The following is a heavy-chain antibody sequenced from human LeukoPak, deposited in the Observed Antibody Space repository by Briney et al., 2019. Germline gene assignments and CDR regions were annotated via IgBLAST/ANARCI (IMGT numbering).Heavy chain of an antibody. J-gene: IGHJ5*02. CDR2: INHSGST. CDR3: ARGRLYCSGGSCYPWFDP. V-gene: IGHV4-34*01. CDR1: GFNFSTYS. Sequence: GSLRLSCAASGFNFSTYSMNWVRQAPGKGLEWIGEINHSGSTNYNPSLKSRVTISVDTSKNQFSLKLSSVTAADTAVYYCARGRLYCSGGSCYPWFDPGAREPWSPSPQ. D-gene: IGHD2-15*01.